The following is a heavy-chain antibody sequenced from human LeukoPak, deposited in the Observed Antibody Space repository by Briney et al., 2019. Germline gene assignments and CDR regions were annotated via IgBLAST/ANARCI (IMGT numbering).Heavy chain of an antibody. CDR2: IIPILGIA. J-gene: IGHJ4*02. Sequence: SVKVSCKASGGTFSSYAISWVRQAPGQGLEWMGRIIPILGIANCAQKFQGRVTITADKSTSTAYMELSSLRSEDTAVYYCARGPAVRFFEWYGAYYLDYLGQGNLVTVSS. V-gene: IGHV1-69*04. CDR1: GGTFSSYA. CDR3: ARGPAVRFFEWYGAYYLDY. D-gene: IGHD3-3*01.